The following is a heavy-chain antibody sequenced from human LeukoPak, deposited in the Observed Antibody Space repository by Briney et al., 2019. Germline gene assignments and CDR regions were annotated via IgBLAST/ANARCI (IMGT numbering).Heavy chain of an antibody. V-gene: IGHV1-69*06. J-gene: IGHJ4*02. CDR1: GGTFSRYA. CDR3: ARSYCSSTSCYALFDY. CDR2: IIPIFGTA. D-gene: IGHD2-2*01. Sequence: ASVKVSCKASGGTFSRYAISWVRQAPGQGLEWMGGIIPIFGTANYAQKFQGRVTITADKSTSTAYMELSSLRSEDTAVYYCARSYCSSTSCYALFDYWGQGTLVTVSS.